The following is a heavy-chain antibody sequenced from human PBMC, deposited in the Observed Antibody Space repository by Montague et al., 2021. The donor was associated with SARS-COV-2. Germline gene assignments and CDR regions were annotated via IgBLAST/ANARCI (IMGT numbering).Heavy chain of an antibody. CDR2: ISRSSSYI. CDR3: ATSYGSVVSYYYYGMDV. Sequence: RLSCAASGLTFSSYSMNWVRQAPGKGLEWVSSISRSSSYIYYADSVKGRFTISRDNAKNSLYLQMNSLRAEDTAVYFCATSYGSVVSYYYYGMDVWGQGTPVTVSS. J-gene: IGHJ6*02. V-gene: IGHV3-21*01. CDR1: GLTFSSYS. D-gene: IGHD5-18*01.